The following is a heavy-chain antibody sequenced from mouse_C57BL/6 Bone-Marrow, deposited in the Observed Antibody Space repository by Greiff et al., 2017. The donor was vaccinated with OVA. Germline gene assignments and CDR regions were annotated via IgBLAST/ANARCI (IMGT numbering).Heavy chain of an antibody. D-gene: IGHD2-1*01. V-gene: IGHV1-62-2*01. Sequence: VKLVESGAELVKPGASVKLSCKASGYTFTEYTIHWVKQRSGQGLEWIGWFYPGSGSIKYNEKFKDKATLTADKSSSTVYMELSRLTSEDSAVYFGERHENPLDGNYLSWFADWGQGTLVTVAA. CDR1: GYTFTEYT. CDR3: ERHENPLDGNYLSWFAD. CDR2: FYPGSGSI. J-gene: IGHJ3*01.